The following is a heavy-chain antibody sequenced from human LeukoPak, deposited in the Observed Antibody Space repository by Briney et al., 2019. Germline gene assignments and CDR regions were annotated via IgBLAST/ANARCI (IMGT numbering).Heavy chain of an antibody. J-gene: IGHJ4*02. CDR2: INPTGGST. Sequence: ASVKVSCKASGYTFTNYYMHWVRQAPGEGLEWMGIINPTGGSTSYAQKLQGRVTMTRDTSISTAYMELSRLRSDDTAVYYCARGRYCTNGVCSIGYWGQGTLVTVSS. V-gene: IGHV1-46*01. CDR1: GYTFTNYY. CDR3: ARGRYCTNGVCSIGY. D-gene: IGHD2-8*01.